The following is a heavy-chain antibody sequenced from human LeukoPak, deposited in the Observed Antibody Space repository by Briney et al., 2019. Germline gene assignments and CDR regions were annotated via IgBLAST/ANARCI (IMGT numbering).Heavy chain of an antibody. CDR2: IKQDGSQK. J-gene: IGHJ5*01. CDR3: VREVYRDSWPDS. Sequence: PGGSLRLSCAASGFTFSTYWMNWVRQLPGKGLEWLANIKQDGSQKYYVDSVKGRFTIPRDNAKNSLYLQMNSLRAEDTAVYYCVREVYRDSWPDSWGQGTLVTVSS. D-gene: IGHD5-12*01. CDR1: GFTFSTYW. V-gene: IGHV3-7*01.